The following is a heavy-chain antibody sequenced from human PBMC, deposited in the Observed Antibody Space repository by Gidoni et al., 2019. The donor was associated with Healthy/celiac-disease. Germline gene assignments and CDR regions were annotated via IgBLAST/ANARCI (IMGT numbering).Heavy chain of an antibody. CDR3: ARDGRSGGATGFDY. D-gene: IGHD3-10*01. J-gene: IGHJ4*02. CDR1: GFTFSSYS. Sequence: EVQLVESGGGLVKPGGSLRLSCAASGFTFSSYSMNWVRPAPGKGLEGVSSISSSSSYIYYADSVKGRFTISRDNAKNSLYLQMNSLRAEDTAVYYCARDGRSGGATGFDYWGQGTLVTVSS. CDR2: ISSSSSYI. V-gene: IGHV3-21*01.